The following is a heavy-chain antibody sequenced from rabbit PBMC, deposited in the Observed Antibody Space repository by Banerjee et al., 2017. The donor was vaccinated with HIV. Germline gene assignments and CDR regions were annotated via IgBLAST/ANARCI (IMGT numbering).Heavy chain of an antibody. CDR3: ARWNWIGNYNL. V-gene: IGHV1S40*01. CDR2: ILTGSGGGT. D-gene: IGHD5-1*01. CDR1: GFDFNSNA. Sequence: QSLEESGGDLVQPGASLTLTCKASGFDFNSNAMCWVRQAPGKGLEWIACILTGSGGGTNYASWAKGRFTISKTSSTTVTLQMTSLTAADTATYFCARWNWIGNYNLWGPGTLVTVS. J-gene: IGHJ4*01.